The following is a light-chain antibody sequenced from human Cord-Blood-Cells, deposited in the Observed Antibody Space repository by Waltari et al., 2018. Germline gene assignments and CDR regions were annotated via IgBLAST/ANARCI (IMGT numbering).Light chain of an antibody. CDR3: CSYAGSYNVV. J-gene: IGLJ2*01. CDR1: SRDVGGYNY. V-gene: IGLV2-11*01. CDR2: DVS. Sequence: QSALTQPRSVSGSPGQSVTISCTGTSRDVGGYNYFPWYQQHPGKAPKLMIYDVSKRPSGVPDRFSGSKSGNTASLTISGLQAEDEADYYCCSYAGSYNVVFGGGTKLTVL.